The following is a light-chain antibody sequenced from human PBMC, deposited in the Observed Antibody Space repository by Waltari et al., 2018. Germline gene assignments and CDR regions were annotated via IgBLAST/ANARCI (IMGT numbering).Light chain of an antibody. CDR1: ILAKTH. J-gene: IGLJ2*01. CDR3: YSASDNNLVI. V-gene: IGLV3-27*01. CDR2: QDN. Sequence: SCELTQPSSVSVSPGQTARITCSGDILAKTHARWFQQKPGQAPLLVIFQDNLRPSGIPERFSGSSSGTTVTLTISGAHVDDEADYHCYSASDNNLVIFGGGTKLTVL.